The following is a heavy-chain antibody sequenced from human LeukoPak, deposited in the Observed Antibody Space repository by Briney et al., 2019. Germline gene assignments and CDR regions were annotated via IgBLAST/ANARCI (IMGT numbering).Heavy chain of an antibody. CDR1: GFTFSSYS. CDR3: ARYQQQLAPHLDY. CDR2: ISSSSSYI. V-gene: IGHV3-21*01. D-gene: IGHD6-13*01. J-gene: IGHJ4*02. Sequence: GGSLRLSCAASGFTFSSYSMNWVRQAPGKGLEWVSSISSSSSYIYYADSVKGRFAISRDNAKNSLYLQMNSLRAEDTAVYYCARYQQQLAPHLDYWGQGTLVTVSS.